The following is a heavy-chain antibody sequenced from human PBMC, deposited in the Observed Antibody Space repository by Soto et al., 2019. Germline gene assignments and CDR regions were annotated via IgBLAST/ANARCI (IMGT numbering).Heavy chain of an antibody. CDR2: INHSGST. V-gene: IGHV4-34*01. CDR3: AGNTVTPDREPLFDY. D-gene: IGHD4-4*01. CDR1: GGSFSGYY. J-gene: IGHJ4*02. Sequence: SETLSLTCAVYGGSFSGYYWSWIRQPPGKGLEWIGEINHSGSTNYNPSLKRRVTISVDTSKNQFSLQLGSVTAADTAGYYCAGNTVTPDREPLFDYWGQGTLVTVSS.